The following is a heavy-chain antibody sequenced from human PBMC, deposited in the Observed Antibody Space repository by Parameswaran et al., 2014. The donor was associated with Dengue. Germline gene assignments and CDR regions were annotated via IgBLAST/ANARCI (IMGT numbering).Heavy chain of an antibody. CDR3: ARGNYIDAGGSGYYGGMDV. J-gene: IGHJ6*02. V-gene: IGHV1-2*02. D-gene: IGHD3-10*01. Sequence: WVRQAPGQGLEWMGWINPKSGDTNYAQKFQGRVTMTRDTSISTGYMELSSLRSDDTAVYYCARGNYIDAGGSGYYGGMDVWGQGTTVTVSS. CDR2: INPKSGDT.